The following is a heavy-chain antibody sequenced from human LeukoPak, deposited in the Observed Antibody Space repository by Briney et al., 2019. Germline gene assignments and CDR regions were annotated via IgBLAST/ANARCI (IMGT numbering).Heavy chain of an antibody. CDR2: ICSSDNSR. D-gene: IGHD2-2*02. CDR1: EFTFSSYA. Sequence: PGGSLRLSCVISEFTFSSYAMSWVRQAPGKGLEWVSGICSSDNSRYYADSVKGRFTISRDNSKNTLYLQMNSLRADDTAVYYCAKQTTTSCYTGSDYWGQGTLVTVSS. J-gene: IGHJ4*02. V-gene: IGHV3-23*01. CDR3: AKQTTTSCYTGSDY.